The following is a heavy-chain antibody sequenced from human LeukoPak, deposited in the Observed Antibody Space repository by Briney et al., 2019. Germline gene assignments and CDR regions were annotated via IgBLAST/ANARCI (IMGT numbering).Heavy chain of an antibody. D-gene: IGHD3-9*01. CDR1: GFTFSSYS. J-gene: IGHJ6*03. Sequence: GGSLRLSCAASGFTFSSYSMNWVRQAPGKGLEWVSYISSSSGTIYYADSVKGLFTISRYNAKNSLYLQMNSLRAEDTAVYYCARGGRYFDWLSRSYYYYYYMDVWGKGTTVTVSS. CDR2: ISSSSGTI. CDR3: ARGGRYFDWLSRSYYYYYYMDV. V-gene: IGHV3-48*04.